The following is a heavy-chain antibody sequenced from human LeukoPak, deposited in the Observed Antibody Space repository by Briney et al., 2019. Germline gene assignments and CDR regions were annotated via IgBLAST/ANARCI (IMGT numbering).Heavy chain of an antibody. CDR1: GFTFSRYW. J-gene: IGHJ2*01. V-gene: IGHV3-7*01. D-gene: IGHD5-18*01. CDR3: ARLGYPWYFDL. CDR2: IKEDGSEK. Sequence: PGGTLTLSCAASGFTFSRYWMSWVRQAPGKGLEWVANIKEDGSEKLYVDSVKGRITISRDNAKNSLFLQMNSLRAEDTAVYYCARLGYPWYFDLWGRGTLVTVSS.